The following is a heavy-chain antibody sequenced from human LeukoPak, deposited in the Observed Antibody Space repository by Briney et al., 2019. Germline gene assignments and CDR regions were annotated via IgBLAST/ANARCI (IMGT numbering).Heavy chain of an antibody. Sequence: KPSETLSLICTVSGGSISNYYWSWIRQPAGKGPECIGRINTSGSTNYNPSLKSRVTMSVDTSKNQFSLKLSSVTAADTAMYYCARDYWGQGTLVTVSS. CDR3: ARDY. CDR2: INTSGST. J-gene: IGHJ4*02. CDR1: GGSISNYY. V-gene: IGHV4-4*07.